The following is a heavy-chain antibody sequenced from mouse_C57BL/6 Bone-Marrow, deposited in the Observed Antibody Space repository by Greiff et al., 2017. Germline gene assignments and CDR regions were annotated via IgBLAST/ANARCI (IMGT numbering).Heavy chain of an antibody. V-gene: IGHV1-19*01. D-gene: IGHD2-2*01. J-gene: IGHJ4*01. CDR2: INPFNGST. CDR1: GYTFTDYY. CDR3: ARVRGVVTGSMDY. Sequence: VQLQQSGPVLVKPGASVKMSCKASGYTFTDYYMNWVKQSHGKSLEWIGVINPFNGSTRYNQKFKGKATLTVDKSSSTAYMELHSLTSEDSAVDVFARVRGVVTGSMDYWGQGTSVTVSS.